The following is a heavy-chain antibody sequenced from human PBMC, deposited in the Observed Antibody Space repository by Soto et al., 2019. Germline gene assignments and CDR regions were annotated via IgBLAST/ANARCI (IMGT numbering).Heavy chain of an antibody. Sequence: QVQLVESGGGVVQPGRSLRLSCAASGFTFSSYDMHWVRQAPGKGLDWVAVIWYDGSNKDYADSVKGRFTISRDNSKNTLYLQMNNLRGEDTAVYYCARGYGVKSGTFDFWGQGTMVTVSS. D-gene: IGHD4-17*01. CDR3: ARGYGVKSGTFDF. CDR2: IWYDGSNK. V-gene: IGHV3-33*01. CDR1: GFTFSSYD. J-gene: IGHJ3*01.